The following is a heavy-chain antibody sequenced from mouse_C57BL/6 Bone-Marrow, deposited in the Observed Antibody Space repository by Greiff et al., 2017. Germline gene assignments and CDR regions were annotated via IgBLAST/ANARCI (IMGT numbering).Heavy chain of an antibody. D-gene: IGHD6-2*01. V-gene: IGHV1-81*01. CDR3: AISGSPCAMDY. J-gene: IGHJ4*01. CDR2: IYPRSGNT. Sequence: VQLQQSGAELARPGASVKLSCKASGYTFTSYGISWVKQRTGQGLEWIGEIYPRSGNTYYNEKFKGKATLTADKSSSTAYMELRSLTSEDAAVYFCAISGSPCAMDYWGQGTSVTVSS. CDR1: GYTFTSYG.